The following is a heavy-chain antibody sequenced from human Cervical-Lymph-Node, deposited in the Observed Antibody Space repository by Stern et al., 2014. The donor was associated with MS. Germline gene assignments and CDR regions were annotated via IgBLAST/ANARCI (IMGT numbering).Heavy chain of an antibody. D-gene: IGHD4-11*01. Sequence: EVHLVESGGGLFQPGGSLRLSCAASGFTFKRYWMHWVRQAPGKGLVWVSRINSDGSYTTYADSVKGRFTISRDNAKNTLYVQMNSLRGEDRAVYYCARETDYSKNYDVWGQGTTVTVSS. V-gene: IGHV3-74*01. CDR3: ARETDYSKNYDV. CDR1: GFTFKRYW. CDR2: INSDGSYT. J-gene: IGHJ6*02.